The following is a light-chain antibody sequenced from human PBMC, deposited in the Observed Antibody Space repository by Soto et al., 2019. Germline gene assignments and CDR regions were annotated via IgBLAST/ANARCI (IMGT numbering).Light chain of an antibody. J-gene: IGLJ2*01. V-gene: IGLV2-14*01. CDR3: SSYTSSSTLVV. CDR2: DVS. Sequence: QSVLTQPASVSGSPGQSITISCTGTSSDVGGYNYVSWYQQHPGKAPKLKIYDVSNRPSGVSNRFSGSKSGNTASLTISGLQDEDEADYYCSSYTSSSTLVVFGGGTKLTVL. CDR1: SSDVGGYNY.